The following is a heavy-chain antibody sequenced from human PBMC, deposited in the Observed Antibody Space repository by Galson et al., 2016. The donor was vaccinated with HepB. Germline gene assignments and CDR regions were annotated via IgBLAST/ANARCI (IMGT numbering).Heavy chain of an antibody. D-gene: IGHD2-8*01. Sequence: VKVSCKASGYTFISYSINWVRQAPGQGLEWMGWIDTNNGNTNYAQKGQGRVTTTTDTSTSTVYMELRSLRSDDTAVYYCAREGMLFYMDVWGQGTTVIVSS. CDR1: GYTFISYS. V-gene: IGHV1-18*04. CDR2: IDTNNGNT. J-gene: IGHJ6*02. CDR3: AREGMLFYMDV.